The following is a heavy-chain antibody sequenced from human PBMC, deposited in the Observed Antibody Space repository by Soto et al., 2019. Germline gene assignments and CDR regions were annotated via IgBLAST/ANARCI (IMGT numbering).Heavy chain of an antibody. CDR3: ARGQIQSDFDY. CDR1: GYTFTSYG. Sequence: GASVKVSCKASGYTFTSYGLNWVRQAPGQGLEWMGWITAYNDNTNYAQKVQGRAILTIDTSTTTGYRELRSLRSDDTAVYYCARGQIQSDFDYWGQGTLVTSPQ. J-gene: IGHJ4*02. V-gene: IGHV1-18*04. D-gene: IGHD3-3*01. CDR2: ITAYNDNT.